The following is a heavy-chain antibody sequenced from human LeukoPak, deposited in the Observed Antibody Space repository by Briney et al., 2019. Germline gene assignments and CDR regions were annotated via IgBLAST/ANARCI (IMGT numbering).Heavy chain of an antibody. CDR3: ATYSFGSGPEK. J-gene: IGHJ4*02. D-gene: IGHD3-10*01. V-gene: IGHV3-53*01. Sequence: GGSLRLSCAASGFTVSSNYMSWVRQAPGKGLEWVSFIYSDNGGTYYADSVRGRFTISRDNSENTAYLQMNNLRPEDTAVYYCATYSFGSGPEKWGQGTLVTVSS. CDR1: GFTVSSNY. CDR2: IYSDNGGT.